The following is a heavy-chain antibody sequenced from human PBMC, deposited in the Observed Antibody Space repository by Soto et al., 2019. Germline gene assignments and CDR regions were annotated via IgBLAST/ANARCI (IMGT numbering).Heavy chain of an antibody. Sequence: QVQLVESGGGVVQPGRSLRLSCAASGFTFSNYGMHWVRQGPGKGLEWVAVISYHGSDKYYADSVKGRFTISRDNSKNTLYLQMDSLRAEDTAVYYCAKDHLTTTVTTVGYWGQGTLVTVSS. J-gene: IGHJ4*02. CDR3: AKDHLTTTVTTVGY. CDR1: GFTFSNYG. CDR2: ISYHGSDK. V-gene: IGHV3-30*18. D-gene: IGHD4-17*01.